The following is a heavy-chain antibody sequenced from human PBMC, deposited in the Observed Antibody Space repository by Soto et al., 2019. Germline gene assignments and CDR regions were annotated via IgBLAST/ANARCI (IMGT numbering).Heavy chain of an antibody. V-gene: IGHV1-8*01. CDR3: ASAPFLYRNTWYEGMDA. Sequence: QVQLVQSGAEVKKPGPSVKVSCKASGYTFTSYDINWVRQATRQGLEWMGWMNPNSRNTGYAQEFQGRGTMTRNTSLRTAYIALSSSSSESTAISYRASAPFLYRNTWYEGMDAWAEGNTVTVSS. CDR1: GYTFTSYD. J-gene: IGHJ6*04. CDR2: MNPNSRNT. D-gene: IGHD6-13*01.